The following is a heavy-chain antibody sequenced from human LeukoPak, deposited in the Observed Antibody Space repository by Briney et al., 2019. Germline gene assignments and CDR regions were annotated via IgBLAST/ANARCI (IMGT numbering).Heavy chain of an antibody. CDR1: GFTFSSYG. CDR3: ARVGSVTNFGVVSYYFDY. D-gene: IGHD3-3*01. Sequence: GGSLRLSCAASGFTFSSYGMHWVCDAPGKRREWVAFIRYDGSNKYYADSVKGRFTISVDKSINTAYLQWSRLKASNTAIYYCARVGSVTNFGVVSYYFDYWGQGTLVTVSS. J-gene: IGHJ4*02. CDR2: IRYDGSNK. V-gene: IGHV3-30*02.